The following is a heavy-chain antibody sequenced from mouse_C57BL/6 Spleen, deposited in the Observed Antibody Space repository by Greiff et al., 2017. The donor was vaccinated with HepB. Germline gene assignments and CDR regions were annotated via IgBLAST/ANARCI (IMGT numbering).Heavy chain of an antibody. V-gene: IGHV1-50*01. Sequence: VQLQQPGAELVKPGASVKLSCKASGYTFTSYWMQWVKQRPGQGLEWIGEIDPSDSYTNYNQKFKGKATLTVDTSSSTAYMQLSSLTSEDSAVYHCARSAGLGRRYFDVWGTGTTVTVSS. CDR3: ARSAGLGRRYFDV. J-gene: IGHJ1*03. CDR2: IDPSDSYT. CDR1: GYTFTSYW. D-gene: IGHD4-1*01.